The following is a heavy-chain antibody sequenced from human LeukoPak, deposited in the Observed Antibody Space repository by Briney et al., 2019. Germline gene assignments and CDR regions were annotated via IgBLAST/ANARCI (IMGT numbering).Heavy chain of an antibody. CDR2: ISSDGSST. CDR3: ARGGDDYYGSGDN. D-gene: IGHD3-10*01. Sequence: PGGSLRLSCAASGFTFSNYWIHWVRQAPGKGLVWVSRISSDGSSTNYADSVKGRFTVSRDSAKNTLYLQMNSLRAEDTAVYYCARGGDDYYGSGDNWGQGTLVTVSS. CDR1: GFTFSNYW. J-gene: IGHJ4*02. V-gene: IGHV3-74*01.